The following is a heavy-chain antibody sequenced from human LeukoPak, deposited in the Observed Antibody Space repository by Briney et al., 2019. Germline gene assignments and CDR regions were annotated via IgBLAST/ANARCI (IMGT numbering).Heavy chain of an antibody. V-gene: IGHV3-23*01. J-gene: IGHJ4*02. Sequence: PGGSLRLSCAASGFTFSSYAVSWLRQAPGKGLVGVTSISGSGGSTYSAESVKGRFTISRDNSKNTLYLQMNSLRAEDTALYYCAKDRSCTNDICHGDFDYWGQGTLVTVSS. CDR1: GFTFSSYA. D-gene: IGHD2-8*01. CDR3: AKDRSCTNDICHGDFDY. CDR2: ISGSGGST.